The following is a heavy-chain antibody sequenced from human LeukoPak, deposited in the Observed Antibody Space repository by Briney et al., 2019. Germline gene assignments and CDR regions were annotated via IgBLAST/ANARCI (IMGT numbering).Heavy chain of an antibody. CDR2: TSSSGSTI. CDR3: ARHCSGGSCLYFDY. CDR1: GFTFSDYY. D-gene: IGHD2-15*01. J-gene: IGHJ4*02. Sequence: PGGSLRLSCAASGFTFSDYYMSWIRQAPGKGLEWVSYTSSSGSTIYYADSVKGRFTISRDNAKNSLYLQMNSLRAEDTAVYYCARHCSGGSCLYFDYWGQGTLVTVSS. V-gene: IGHV3-11*04.